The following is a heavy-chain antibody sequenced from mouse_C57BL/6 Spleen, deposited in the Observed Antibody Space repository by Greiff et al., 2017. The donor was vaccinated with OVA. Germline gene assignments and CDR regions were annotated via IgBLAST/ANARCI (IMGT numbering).Heavy chain of an antibody. D-gene: IGHD1-1*01. CDR1: GYAFSSSW. CDR3: ARLGYGSSYGYFDV. V-gene: IGHV1-82*01. J-gene: IGHJ1*03. Sequence: VQRVESGPELVKPGASVKISCKASGYAFSSSWMNWVKQRPGKGLEWIGRIYPGDGDTNYNGKFKGKATLTADKSSSTAYMQLSSLTSEDSAVYFCARLGYGSSYGYFDVWGTGTTVTVSS. CDR2: IYPGDGDT.